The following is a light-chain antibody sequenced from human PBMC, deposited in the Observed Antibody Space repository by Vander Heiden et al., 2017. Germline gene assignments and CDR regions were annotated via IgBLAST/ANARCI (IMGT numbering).Light chain of an antibody. CDR1: QRISTY. J-gene: IGKJ2*01. CDR3: QQIYTTPFT. V-gene: IGKV1-39*01. CDR2: AAS. Sequence: DIWVTQSPSSLSASVGDRVTITCRASQRISTYLNWYQQKPGKPPNLLIYAASNLQSGVPSRFSGSGSGTDFTLTISSLQPEDFAIYHCQQIYTTPFTFGQGTKLDIK.